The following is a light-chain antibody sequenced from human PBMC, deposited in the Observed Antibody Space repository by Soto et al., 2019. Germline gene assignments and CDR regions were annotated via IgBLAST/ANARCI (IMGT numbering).Light chain of an antibody. CDR1: QNLTRN. V-gene: IGKV3-15*01. CDR3: QQYDKWPHT. Sequence: EMVWTQSPATLSVSPGERATPSCRASQNLTRNLAWYQQQPGQAPRLLIFYASTRATGIPARFSGSGSGTDFTLTISSLQSEDFAVYYCQQYDKWPHTFGQGTKLEIK. J-gene: IGKJ2*01. CDR2: YAS.